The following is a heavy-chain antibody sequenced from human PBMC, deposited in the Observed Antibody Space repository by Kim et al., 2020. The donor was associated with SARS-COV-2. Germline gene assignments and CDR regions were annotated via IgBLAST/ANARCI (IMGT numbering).Heavy chain of an antibody. J-gene: IGHJ4*02. D-gene: IGHD3-10*01. Sequence: DSVKGGCTISRDDAKNSLYLQVNSLRAEDTAVYYCARETYYYGSGSSLDFWGQGTLVTVSS. CDR3: ARETYYYGSGSSLDF. V-gene: IGHV3-7*03.